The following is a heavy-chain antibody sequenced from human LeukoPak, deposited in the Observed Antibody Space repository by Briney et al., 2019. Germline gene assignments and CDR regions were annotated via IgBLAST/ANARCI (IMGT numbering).Heavy chain of an antibody. CDR2: IYYSGGT. J-gene: IGHJ4*02. Sequence: ETLSLTCTVSGGSISSGSYYWSWIRQPAGKGLEWIGYIYYSGGTNYNPSLKSRVTISVDTSKNQFSLRLTSVTAADTAVYYCARLRDDILTGYHFDYWGQGTLVTVSS. CDR3: ARLRDDILTGYHFDY. V-gene: IGHV4-61*10. D-gene: IGHD3-9*01. CDR1: GGSISSGSYY.